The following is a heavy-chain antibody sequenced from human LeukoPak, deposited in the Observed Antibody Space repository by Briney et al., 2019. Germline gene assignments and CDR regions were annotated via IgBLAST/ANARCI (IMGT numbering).Heavy chain of an antibody. CDR2: LNPRSGST. D-gene: IGHD5-24*01. CDR3: AREGDGYKDFDY. Sequence: ASVKVSCKASGYTFINYFIHWVRQAPRQGLEWMGVLNPRSGSTTYAQKFQGRVTMTRDTSTSTVYVEVSSLRSEDTAVYYCAREGDGYKDFDYWGQGTLVTVSS. J-gene: IGHJ4*02. CDR1: GYTFINYF. V-gene: IGHV1-46*01.